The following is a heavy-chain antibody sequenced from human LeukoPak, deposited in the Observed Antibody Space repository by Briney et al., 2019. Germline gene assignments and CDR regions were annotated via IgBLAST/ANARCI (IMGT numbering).Heavy chain of an antibody. CDR3: IRPHAEQWLVR. Sequence: PGGSLRLSCAASGFPFNGSAMHWVRQAPGKGLEWVGRIRSKTNNVAAADAASVKGTFTISRDDSRKTAYLQMNNPKPEDTGVYYCIRPHAEQWLVRWGQGTLVTVSS. CDR2: IRSKTNNVAA. D-gene: IGHD6-19*01. J-gene: IGHJ4*02. CDR1: GFPFNGSA. V-gene: IGHV3-73*01.